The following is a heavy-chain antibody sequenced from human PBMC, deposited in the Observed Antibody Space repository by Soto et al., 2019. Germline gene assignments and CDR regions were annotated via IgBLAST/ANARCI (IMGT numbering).Heavy chain of an antibody. Sequence: SETLSLTCTVSGGSVSSGSYYWSWIRQPPGKGLEWIGYIYYSGSTNYNPSLKSRVTISVDTSKNQFSLKLSSVTAADKAVYYCARNWNYGYYYGMDVWGHGTRVTVS. CDR2: IYYSGST. J-gene: IGHJ6*02. D-gene: IGHD1-7*01. CDR1: GGSVSSGSYY. V-gene: IGHV4-61*01. CDR3: ARNWNYGYYYGMDV.